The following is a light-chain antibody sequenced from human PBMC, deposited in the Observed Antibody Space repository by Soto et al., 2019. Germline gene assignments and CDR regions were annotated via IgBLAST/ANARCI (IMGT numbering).Light chain of an antibody. Sequence: EIVLTQSPGTLSLSPGERVTLSCRASQAVSSTYLAWYQQKPGQAPRLLVYLASSRATGVPDRFSGSGSGTDFTLTISRLEPDDSAVYYCQQYGSYPATFGQGTKLEIK. J-gene: IGKJ2*01. CDR2: LAS. CDR3: QQYGSYPAT. CDR1: QAVSSTY. V-gene: IGKV3-20*01.